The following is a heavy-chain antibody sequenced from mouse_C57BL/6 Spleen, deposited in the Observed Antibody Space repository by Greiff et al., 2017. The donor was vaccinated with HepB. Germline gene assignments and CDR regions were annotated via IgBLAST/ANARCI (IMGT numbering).Heavy chain of an antibody. CDR2: ISSGSSTI. V-gene: IGHV5-17*01. J-gene: IGHJ1*03. D-gene: IGHD1-1*01. CDR1: GFTFSDYG. CDR3: AKDYGSSYRYFDV. Sequence: EVKVEESGGGLVKPGGSLKLSCAASGFTFSDYGMHWVRQAPEKGLEWVAYISSGSSTIYYADTVKGRFTISRDNAKNTLFLQMTSLRSEDTAMYYCAKDYGSSYRYFDVWGTGTTVTVSS.